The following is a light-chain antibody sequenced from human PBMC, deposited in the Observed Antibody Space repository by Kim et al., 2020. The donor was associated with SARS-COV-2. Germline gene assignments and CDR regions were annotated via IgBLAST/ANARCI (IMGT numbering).Light chain of an antibody. V-gene: IGLV4-69*01. CDR2: LNSDGSH. CDR1: SGHRFNT. CDR3: QTWGAGIIV. J-gene: IGLJ2*01. Sequence: QLVLTQSPSASVSLGTSVRLTCTLNSGHRFNTIAWHQQLPEKGPRYLMKLNSDGSHSKGDEIPDRFSGSSSGAERYLTISSLQSEDEADYYCQTWGAGIIVFGGGTQLTVL.